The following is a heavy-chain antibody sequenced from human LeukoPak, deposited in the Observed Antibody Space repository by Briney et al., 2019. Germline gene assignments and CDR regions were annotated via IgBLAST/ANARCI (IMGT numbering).Heavy chain of an antibody. CDR3: AKVGSSGIFGFLKRAFDY. D-gene: IGHD6-19*01. V-gene: IGHV3-23*01. CDR1: GFTFSSYA. J-gene: IGHJ4*02. CDR2: ISGSGGST. Sequence: PGGSLRLSCAASGFTFSSYAMSWVRQAPGKGLEWVSAISGSGGSTYYADSVKGRFTISRDNSKNTLYLQMNSLRAEDTAVYYCAKVGSSGIFGFLKRAFDYWGQGTLVTVSS.